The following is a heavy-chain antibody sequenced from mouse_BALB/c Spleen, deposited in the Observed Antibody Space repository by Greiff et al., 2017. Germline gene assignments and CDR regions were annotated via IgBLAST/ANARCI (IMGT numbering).Heavy chain of an antibody. Sequence: VHLVESGPGLVQPSQSLSITCTVSGFSLTSYGVHWVRQSPGKGLEWLGVIWSGGSTDYNAAFISRLSISKDNSKSQVFFKMNSLQADDTAIYYCARTPSYGNYGEGFAYWGQGTLVTVSA. CDR2: IWSGGST. CDR3: ARTPSYGNYGEGFAY. D-gene: IGHD2-1*01. J-gene: IGHJ3*01. CDR1: GFSLTSYG. V-gene: IGHV2-4-1*01.